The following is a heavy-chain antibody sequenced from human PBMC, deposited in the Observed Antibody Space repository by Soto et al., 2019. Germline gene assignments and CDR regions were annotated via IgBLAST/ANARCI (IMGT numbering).Heavy chain of an antibody. D-gene: IGHD3-10*02. CDR2: INGGDGNR. CDR1: GYTFTSNA. Sequence: GASVKVSCKASGYTFTSNAIHWMRQAPGQRLEWMGWINGGDGNRRYSQKFQDRVTLTRDTSATTAYMEMSSLRSEDTAVYYCARGFDVRSFDNWGQGTLVTVSS. J-gene: IGHJ4*02. CDR3: ARGFDVRSFDN. V-gene: IGHV1-3*01.